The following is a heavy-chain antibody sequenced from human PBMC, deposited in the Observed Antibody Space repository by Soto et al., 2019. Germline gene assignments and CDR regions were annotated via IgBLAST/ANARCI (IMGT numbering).Heavy chain of an antibody. J-gene: IGHJ4*02. CDR3: ARVDYYDSSGDYGY. CDR2: ISGYNGNT. Sequence: QVQLVQSGAEVKKPGASVKVSCKASGYTFTIYGISWVRQAPGQGLEWMGWISGYNGNTDYAQNLQDRVPLTTDASTSSVYMELRSLRSDDTAVYYCARVDYYDSSGDYGYWGQGTLITVSS. D-gene: IGHD3-22*01. CDR1: GYTFTIYG. V-gene: IGHV1-18*04.